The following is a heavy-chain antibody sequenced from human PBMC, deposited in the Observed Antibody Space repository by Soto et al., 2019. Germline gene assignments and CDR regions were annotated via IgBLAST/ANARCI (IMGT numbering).Heavy chain of an antibody. CDR2: ISYDGSNK. CDR3: ARDSDYYDSSGYYYAGAAFDI. V-gene: IGHV3-30-3*01. D-gene: IGHD3-22*01. Sequence: ESVGGVVQPGRSLRLSCAASGFTFSSYAMHWVRQAPGKGLEWVAVISYDGSNKYYADSVKGRFTISRDNSKNTLYLQMNSLRAEDTAVYYCARDSDYYDSSGYYYAGAAFDIWGQGTMVTVSS. CDR1: GFTFSSYA. J-gene: IGHJ3*02.